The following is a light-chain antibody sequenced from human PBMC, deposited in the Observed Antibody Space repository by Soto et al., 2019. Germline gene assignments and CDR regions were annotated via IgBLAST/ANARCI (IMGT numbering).Light chain of an antibody. Sequence: QSVLTQSPSVSGAPGQRVTISCTGSSSNIGAGYDVHWYQQLPGTAPKLLIYGNSNRPSGVPDRFSGSKSGTSASLAITGLQAEDEADYYCQSYDSSLSFYVFGTGTQLTVL. J-gene: IGLJ1*01. CDR2: GNS. CDR3: QSYDSSLSFYV. V-gene: IGLV1-40*01. CDR1: SSNIGAGYD.